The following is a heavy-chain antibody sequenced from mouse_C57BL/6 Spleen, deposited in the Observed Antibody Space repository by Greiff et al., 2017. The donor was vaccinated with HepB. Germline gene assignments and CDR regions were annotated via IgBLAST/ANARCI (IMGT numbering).Heavy chain of an antibody. CDR3: ASNYRWAMDY. CDR1: GYAFSSSW. D-gene: IGHD2-1*01. J-gene: IGHJ4*01. Sequence: VKLQESGPELVKPGASVKISCKASGYAFSSSWMNWVKQRPGTGLEWIGRIYPGDGDTNYNGNFKGKATLTADKSSSPAYMQLSSLTSEDSAVYFCASNYRWAMDYWGQGTSVTVSS. V-gene: IGHV1-82*01. CDR2: IYPGDGDT.